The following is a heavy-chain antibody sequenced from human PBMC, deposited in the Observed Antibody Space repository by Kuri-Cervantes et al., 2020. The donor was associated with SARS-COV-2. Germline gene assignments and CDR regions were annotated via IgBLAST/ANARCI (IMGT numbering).Heavy chain of an antibody. V-gene: IGHV3-7*01. CDR1: GFTFSNYW. D-gene: IGHD3-16*01. CDR3: ATAVREPFGGY. CDR2: IKEDGNEK. J-gene: IGHJ4*02. Sequence: GESLKISCAASGFTFSNYWMTWVRQAPGKGLEWVANIKEDGNEKYYVDSVKGRFTISRDNAKNSLYLQMNSLRAEDTAVYYCATAVREPFGGYWGQGTLVTVSS.